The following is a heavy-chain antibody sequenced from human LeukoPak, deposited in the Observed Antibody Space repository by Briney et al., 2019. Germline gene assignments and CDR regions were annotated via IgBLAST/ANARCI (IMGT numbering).Heavy chain of an antibody. D-gene: IGHD3-16*01. CDR2: IIPIFGTA. Sequence: ASVKVSCKASGNSISNYAVSWVRQAPGQGFEWMGGIIPIFGTADYAQKFQGRVTITADQSTSTTYMALSGLKSEDTATYYCTTRACHAGGCSSSFYYYYGLHFWGQGTTVSVSS. CDR3: TTRACHAGGCSSSFYYYYGLHF. J-gene: IGHJ6*02. CDR1: GNSISNYA. V-gene: IGHV1-69*13.